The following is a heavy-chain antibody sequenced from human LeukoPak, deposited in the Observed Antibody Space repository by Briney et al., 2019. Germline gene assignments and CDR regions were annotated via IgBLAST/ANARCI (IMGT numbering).Heavy chain of an antibody. CDR3: AKDDPYDFWSGYYSYMDV. J-gene: IGHJ6*03. CDR2: VSDSGSTT. CDR1: GFPFSDYA. V-gene: IGHV3-23*01. D-gene: IGHD3-3*01. Sequence: GGSLRLSCTASGFPFSDYAMNWVRQAPGEGLEWVAGVSDSGSTTYSADSVKGRFTISRDDSKNTLYLQMNSLRAEDTAVYYCAKDDPYDFWSGYYSYMDVWGKGTTVTVSS.